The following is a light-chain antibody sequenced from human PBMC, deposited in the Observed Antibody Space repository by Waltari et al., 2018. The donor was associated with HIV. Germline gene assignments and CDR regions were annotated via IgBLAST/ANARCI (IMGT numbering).Light chain of an antibody. J-gene: IGKJ1*01. CDR2: DAS. CDR1: QGISSA. Sequence: AIQLTQSPSSLSASVGDRVTITCRASQGISSALAWYQQKVGKAPKLLIYDASRLQIGVPSRFSGSGSGTDFTLTISSLQPEDFATYYCQQFHSYPRTFGQGTKVEIK. CDR3: QQFHSYPRT. V-gene: IGKV1-13*02.